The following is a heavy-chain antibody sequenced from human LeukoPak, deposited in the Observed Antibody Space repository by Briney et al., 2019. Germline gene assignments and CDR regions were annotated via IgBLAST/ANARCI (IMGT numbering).Heavy chain of an antibody. V-gene: IGHV4-39*07. CDR1: GGSISSSSYY. CDR3: ARETSQKGAHYMDV. CDR2: IYYSGST. D-gene: IGHD3-16*01. Sequence: PSETLSLTCTVCGGSISSSSYYWGWIRQPPGKGLEWIGSIYYSGSTYYNPSLKSRVTISVDTSKNQFSLKLSSVTAADTAVYYCARETSQKGAHYMDVWGKGTTITISS. J-gene: IGHJ6*03.